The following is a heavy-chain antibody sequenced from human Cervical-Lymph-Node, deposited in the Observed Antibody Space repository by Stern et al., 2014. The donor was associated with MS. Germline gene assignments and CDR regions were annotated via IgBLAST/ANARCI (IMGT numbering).Heavy chain of an antibody. V-gene: IGHV4-39*02. CDR3: ARRLKRYYFFDY. CDR2: IYYSGRT. D-gene: IGHD5-18*01. CDR1: GGSIRSSTYY. J-gene: IGHJ4*02. Sequence: QVQLQQSGPGLVKPSETLSLTCTVSGGSIRSSTYYWSWIRQPPGKGLEWIGSIYYSGRTYYNPSLKSRVTISVNTSKNHVSPLLTSVPAADTAVYYCARRLKRYYFFDYWGQGSLVTVSS.